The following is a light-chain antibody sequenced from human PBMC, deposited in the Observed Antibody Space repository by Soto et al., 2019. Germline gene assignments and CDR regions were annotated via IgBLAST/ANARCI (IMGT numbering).Light chain of an antibody. V-gene: IGKV1-5*03. J-gene: IGKJ1*01. Sequence: DIQMTHSPSTLSSSIGDRVTITCRASQTISSWLAWYQQKPGKAPKLLIYEAFNLESGVPSRFSGSGSGTELTLTIFSLQPDDFATYYCQQYHSYPWTFGQGTKVAIK. CDR1: QTISSW. CDR3: QQYHSYPWT. CDR2: EAF.